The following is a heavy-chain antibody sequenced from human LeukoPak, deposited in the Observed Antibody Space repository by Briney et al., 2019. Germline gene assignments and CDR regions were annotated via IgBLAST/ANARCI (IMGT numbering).Heavy chain of an antibody. D-gene: IGHD6-19*01. J-gene: IGHJ6*03. V-gene: IGHV4-39*07. CDR2: IYYSGST. CDR3: AREIAVAGPYYYYYMDV. CDR1: GGSISSSSYY. Sequence: SETLSLTCTVSGGSISSSSYYWGWIRQPPGKGLEWIGSIYYSGSTYYNPSLKSRVTISVDTSKNQFSLKLSSVTAADTAVYYCAREIAVAGPYYYYYMDVWGKETTVTVSS.